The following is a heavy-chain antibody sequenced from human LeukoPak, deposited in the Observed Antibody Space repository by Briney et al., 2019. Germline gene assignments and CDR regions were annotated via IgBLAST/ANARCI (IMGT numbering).Heavy chain of an antibody. CDR3: ARSMAFSLSSGYPYYFDY. V-gene: IGHV3-11*04. CDR2: ISSSGSTI. D-gene: IGHD3-22*01. CDR1: GFTFSDYY. J-gene: IGHJ4*02. Sequence: GGSLRLSCAASGFTFSDYYMSWIRQAPGKGLEWVSYISSSGSTIYYADSVKGRFTISRDNAKNSLYLQMNSLRAEDTAVYYCARSMAFSLSSGYPYYFDYWGQGTLVTVSS.